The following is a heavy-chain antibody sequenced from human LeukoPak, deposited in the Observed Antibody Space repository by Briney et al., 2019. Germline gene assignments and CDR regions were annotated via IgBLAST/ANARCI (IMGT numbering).Heavy chain of an antibody. D-gene: IGHD1-26*01. Sequence: GATVKISCRSSGYSLTDYYMHWVQQAPGKGLEWMGRVDPEDGETIYAEQFQGRVTITADTSRDTAYMELSSLRSDDTAVYYCATGRKVGALSPFDYWGQGTLVPVSS. CDR3: ATGRKVGALSPFDY. CDR1: GYSLTDYY. V-gene: IGHV1-69-2*01. J-gene: IGHJ4*02. CDR2: VDPEDGET.